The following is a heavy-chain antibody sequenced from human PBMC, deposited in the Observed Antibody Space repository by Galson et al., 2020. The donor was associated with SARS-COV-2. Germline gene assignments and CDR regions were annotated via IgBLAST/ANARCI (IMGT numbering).Heavy chain of an antibody. CDR2: IYYSGVT. Sequence: SETLSLTCTVSGGSISSSSYYWGWIRQPPGKALEWIGSIYYSGVTYYNPSLKSRVTISVDTSKNQFSLKLTSVTAADTAVYYCARPTTVNLIDAFNIWGQGTMVTVSS. CDR3: ARPTTVNLIDAFNI. J-gene: IGHJ3*02. CDR1: GGSISSSSYY. V-gene: IGHV4-39*01. D-gene: IGHD4-17*01.